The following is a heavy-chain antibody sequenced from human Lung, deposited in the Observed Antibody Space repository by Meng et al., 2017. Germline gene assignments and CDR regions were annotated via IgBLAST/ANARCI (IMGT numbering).Heavy chain of an antibody. J-gene: IGHJ4*02. V-gene: IGHV3-74*03. CDR3: ARESGYFEY. Sequence: GHVWGAGGGLVRPVGSLRPSSAASGFPFRSYWMHWVRQAPGKGLVWVSRIRGDGGSIVYADSVKGRFTISRDNAKNTLFLQMNSLRAEDTAVYYCARESGYFEYWGQGILVTVSS. CDR1: GFPFRSYW. CDR2: IRGDGGSI.